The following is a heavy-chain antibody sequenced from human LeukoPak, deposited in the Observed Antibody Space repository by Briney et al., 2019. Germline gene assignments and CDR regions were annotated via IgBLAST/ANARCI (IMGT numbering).Heavy chain of an antibody. CDR2: IIPIFGTA. V-gene: IGHV1-69*13. D-gene: IGHD2-2*01. CDR1: GGTFSSYA. J-gene: IGHJ6*02. Sequence: SVKVSCKGSGGTFSSYAFSWVRQAPGQGLEWMGGIIPIFGTANYAQKFQGRVTITANESTSTAYMELSSLRSEDTAVYYCARESGDRCSSTSCRTYYGMDVRGQGTTVTVSS. CDR3: ARESGDRCSSTSCRTYYGMDV.